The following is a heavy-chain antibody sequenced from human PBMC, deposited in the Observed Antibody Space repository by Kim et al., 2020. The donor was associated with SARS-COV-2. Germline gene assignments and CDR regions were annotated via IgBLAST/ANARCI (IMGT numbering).Heavy chain of an antibody. CDR3: ARMEDYYDSSGYVN. CDR1: GYTFTSYG. CDR2: ISAYNGNT. J-gene: IGHJ4*02. V-gene: IGHV1-18*01. Sequence: ASVKVSCKASGYTFTSYGISWVRQAPGQGLEWMGWISAYNGNTNYAHKLQGRVTMTTDTSTSTAYMELRSLRSDDTAVYYCARMEDYYDSSGYVNWGQGTLVTVSS. D-gene: IGHD3-22*01.